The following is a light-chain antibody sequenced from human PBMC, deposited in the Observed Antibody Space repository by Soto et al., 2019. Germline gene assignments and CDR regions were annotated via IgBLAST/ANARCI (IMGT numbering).Light chain of an antibody. V-gene: IGKV1-39*01. CDR1: QSISSY. CDR3: QKYNSAPQT. J-gene: IGKJ1*01. CDR2: AAS. Sequence: DIQMTQSPSSLSASVGDRVTITCRASQSISSYLNWYRQKPGKAPKVLIYAASSLQSGIPSRFSGSGSGTDFTLTISSLQPGDFATYYCQKYNSAPQTFGQGTKVDIK.